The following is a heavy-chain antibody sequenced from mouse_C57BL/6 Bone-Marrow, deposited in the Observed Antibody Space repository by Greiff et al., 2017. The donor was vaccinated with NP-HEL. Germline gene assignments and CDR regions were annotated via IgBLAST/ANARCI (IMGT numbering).Heavy chain of an antibody. J-gene: IGHJ2*01. D-gene: IGHD3-2*02. CDR1: GFSLSTFCMG. CDR2: PWWDDDK. CDR3: ARISLQLKLRPHYFDY. Sequence: QVPLKVPGPGILQPSQTLRLTCSSSGFSLSTFCMGVGWIRHPSGNGLVWLAHPWWDDDKYYNPALKRRLTTFKDTSKNQVFLKIANVDTADTATYYCARISLQLKLRPHYFDYWGKGTTLTVSS. V-gene: IGHV8-8*01.